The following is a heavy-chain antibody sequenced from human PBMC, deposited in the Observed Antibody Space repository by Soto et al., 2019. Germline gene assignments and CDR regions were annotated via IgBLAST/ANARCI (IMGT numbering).Heavy chain of an antibody. D-gene: IGHD6-6*01. Sequence: QITLKESGPTLVKPTQTLTLTCTFSGFSLSTSGVGVGWIRQPPGKALDCLALIYWDDDKRYIPSLESRLTITQDTFKNPGVLNMTKMDPEDTATYYFGNRDFEFSNSSPFEYWGQGTLGTLSS. V-gene: IGHV2-5*02. CDR1: GFSLSTSGVG. CDR3: GNRDFEFSNSSPFEY. CDR2: IYWDDDK. J-gene: IGHJ4*02.